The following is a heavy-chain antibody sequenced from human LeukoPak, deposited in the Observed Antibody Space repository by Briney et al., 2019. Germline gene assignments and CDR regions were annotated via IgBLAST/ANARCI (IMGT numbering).Heavy chain of an antibody. J-gene: IGHJ4*02. Sequence: SETLSLTCTVSGGSISSYYWSWIRQPPGKGLEWIGYIYNSGNTYYNPSLKSRVTISVDTSKNQFSLKLSSVTAVDTAVYYCARDDSSGYGGFDYWGQGTLVTVSS. CDR3: ARDDSSGYGGFDY. V-gene: IGHV4-59*12. CDR2: IYNSGNT. D-gene: IGHD3-22*01. CDR1: GGSISSYY.